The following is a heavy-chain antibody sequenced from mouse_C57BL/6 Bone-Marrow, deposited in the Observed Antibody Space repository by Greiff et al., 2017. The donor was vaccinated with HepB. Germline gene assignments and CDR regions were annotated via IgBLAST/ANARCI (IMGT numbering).Heavy chain of an antibody. Sequence: QVHVKQSGAELVRPGTSVKVSCKASGYAFTNYLIEWVKQRPGQGLEWIGVINPGSGGTNYNEKFKGKATLTADKSSSTAYMQLSSLTSEDSAVYFCARPVPYYYAMDYWGQGTSVTVSS. V-gene: IGHV1-54*01. D-gene: IGHD1-1*01. CDR3: ARPVPYYYAMDY. J-gene: IGHJ4*01. CDR2: INPGSGGT. CDR1: GYAFTNYL.